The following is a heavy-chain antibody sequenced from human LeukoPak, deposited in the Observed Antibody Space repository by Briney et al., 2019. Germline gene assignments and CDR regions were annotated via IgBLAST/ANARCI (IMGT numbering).Heavy chain of an antibody. CDR3: ARMREDDFNPFDY. D-gene: IGHD3/OR15-3a*01. CDR1: VGSFTSSNW. CDR2: IYHSGST. J-gene: IGHJ4*02. V-gene: IGHV4-4*02. Sequence: SETLSLTCAVSVGSFTSSNWWSWVRQPPGKGLEWIGEIYHSGSTNYNPSLKSRVTISVDKSKNQFSLKLSSVTAADTAVYYCARMREDDFNPFDYWGQGTLVTVSS.